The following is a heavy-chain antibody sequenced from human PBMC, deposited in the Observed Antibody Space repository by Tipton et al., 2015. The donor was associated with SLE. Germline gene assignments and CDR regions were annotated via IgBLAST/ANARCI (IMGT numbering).Heavy chain of an antibody. V-gene: IGHV1-18*01. CDR2: ISTYNGHT. Sequence: QLVQSGAEVKKPGASVKVSCKASGNTFTSYGIIWVRQAPGHGLEWMGWISTYNGHTNYAQKFQGRVTVSADTSTSTAFMELRSLRSDDTAVYYCARSNGYEIHYGGQGTLVTVSS. CDR1: GNTFTSYG. CDR3: ARSNGYEIHY. D-gene: IGHD5-12*01. J-gene: IGHJ4*02.